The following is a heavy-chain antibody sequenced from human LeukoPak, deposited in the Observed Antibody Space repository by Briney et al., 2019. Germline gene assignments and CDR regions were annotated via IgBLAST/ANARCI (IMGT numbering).Heavy chain of an antibody. CDR1: GFTFSSYE. Sequence: GGSLRLSCAASGFTFSSYEMNWVRQAPGKGLEWVSYISSSGSTIYYADSVKGRFTISRDNAKNSLYLQMNSLRAEDTAVYYCARSKVRGVCDYWGQGTLVTVSA. CDR3: ARSKVRGVCDY. V-gene: IGHV3-48*03. J-gene: IGHJ4*02. D-gene: IGHD3-10*01. CDR2: ISSSGSTI.